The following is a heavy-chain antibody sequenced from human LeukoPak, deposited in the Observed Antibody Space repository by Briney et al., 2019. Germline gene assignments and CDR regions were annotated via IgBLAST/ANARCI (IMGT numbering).Heavy chain of an antibody. J-gene: IGHJ6*03. D-gene: IGHD2-2*01. CDR2: ISSSSSTI. CDR3: ARSPYCSSTSCPMDV. V-gene: IGHV3-48*01. Sequence: GGSLRLSCAASGFTFSSYSMNWVRQAPGKGLEWVSYISSSSSTIYYADPVKGRFTISRDNAKNSLYLQMNSLRAEDTAVYYCARSPYCSSTSCPMDVWGKGTTVTASS. CDR1: GFTFSSYS.